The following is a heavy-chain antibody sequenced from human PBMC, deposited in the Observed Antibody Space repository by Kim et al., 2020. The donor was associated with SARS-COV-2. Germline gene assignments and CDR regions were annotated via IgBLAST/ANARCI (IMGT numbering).Heavy chain of an antibody. CDR2: ISYEGSIK. J-gene: IGHJ4*02. D-gene: IGHD3-3*01. V-gene: IGHV3-30*03. CDR1: GFTFNNFG. CDR3: ARSGGVFDLRSIYYSAH. Sequence: GGSLRLSCAASGFTFNNFGMHWVRQAPGKGLEWLASISYEGSIKYYQDSLKGRFTISRDSSKNTLYLQMNSLRAEDTALYYCARSGGVFDLRSIYYSAHWGKGTLVTVSA.